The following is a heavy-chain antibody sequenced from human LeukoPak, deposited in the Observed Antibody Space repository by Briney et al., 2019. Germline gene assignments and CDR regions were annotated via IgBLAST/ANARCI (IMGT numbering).Heavy chain of an antibody. J-gene: IGHJ3*02. D-gene: IGHD4-17*01. CDR2: ISCSSRYI. CDR3: ARVLTTVSAGAFDI. V-gene: IGHV3-21*01. Sequence: NPGGPLRLSCAASGFTFRRYSMHGLRGAPGKGLEGVSSISCSSRYIYYADSVKGRFTISRDNAKHSLYLQMNSLSAEDMAVYYCARVLTTVSAGAFDIWGQGTMVTVSS. CDR1: GFTFRRYS.